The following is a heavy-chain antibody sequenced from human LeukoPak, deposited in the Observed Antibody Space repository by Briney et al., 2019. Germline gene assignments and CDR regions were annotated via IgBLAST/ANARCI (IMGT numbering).Heavy chain of an antibody. J-gene: IGHJ6*02. CDR2: INPSDCYT. D-gene: IGHD3-22*01. Sequence: GEALKISCKNAGYCFTSQWIRWVRQMPGKGLEWMGRINPSDCYTDYSAAFQGHVIISADKSISTAHLQWPRLKPSDPAMYYCTSQVVGPTGHYYGMDVWGQGTTVTVSS. CDR1: GYCFTSQW. V-gene: IGHV5-10-1*01. CDR3: TSQVVGPTGHYYGMDV.